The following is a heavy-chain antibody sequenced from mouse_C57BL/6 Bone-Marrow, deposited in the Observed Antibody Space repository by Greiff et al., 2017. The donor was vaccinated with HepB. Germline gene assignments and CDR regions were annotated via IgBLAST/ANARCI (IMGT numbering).Heavy chain of an antibody. CDR1: GFTFSSYG. D-gene: IGHD2-4*01. CDR3: ARHTYDYDEAY. Sequence: EVKLMESGGELVKPGGSLKLSCAASGFTFSSYGMSWVRQTPDKRLEWVATISSGGSYPYYPDSVKGRFTISRHNAKNTLYLQMSSLKSEDTAMYYCARHTYDYDEAYWGQGTLVTVSA. J-gene: IGHJ3*01. V-gene: IGHV5-6*01. CDR2: ISSGGSYP.